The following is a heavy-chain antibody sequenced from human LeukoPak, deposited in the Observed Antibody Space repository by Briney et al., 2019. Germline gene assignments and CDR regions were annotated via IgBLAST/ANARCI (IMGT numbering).Heavy chain of an antibody. CDR1: GYTLTELS. V-gene: IGHV1-24*01. D-gene: IGHD3-9*01. CDR3: ATGLTRYAPFDY. Sequence: ASVKVSCKVSGYTLTELSMHWVRQAPGKGLEWMGGFDPEDGETIYAQKFQGRVTMTEDTSTDTAYMELSSLRSEDTAVYYCATGLTRYAPFDYWGQGTLVTVSS. CDR2: FDPEDGET. J-gene: IGHJ4*02.